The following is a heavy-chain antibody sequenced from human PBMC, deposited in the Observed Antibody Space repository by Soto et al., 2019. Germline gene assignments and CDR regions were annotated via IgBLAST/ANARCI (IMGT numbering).Heavy chain of an antibody. V-gene: IGHV1-2*02. Sequence: QVQLVQSGAEVKKPGASVKVSCKASGYTFTGYYMHWVRQAPGQGLEWMGWINPNSGGTNYAQKFQGRVTMTRETSISTAYMELSRLRSDDTAVYYCARDREGYCSGGSCRIYYYYGMDVWGQGTTVTVSS. CDR3: ARDREGYCSGGSCRIYYYYGMDV. CDR2: INPNSGGT. D-gene: IGHD2-15*01. J-gene: IGHJ6*02. CDR1: GYTFTGYY.